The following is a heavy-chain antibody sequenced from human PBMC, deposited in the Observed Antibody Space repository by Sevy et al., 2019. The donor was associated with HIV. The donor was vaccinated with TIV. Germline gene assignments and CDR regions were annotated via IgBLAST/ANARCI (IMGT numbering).Heavy chain of an antibody. Sequence: GGSLRLSCTASGFTFDDYCMSWVRQAPGKGLEWVALLKSDVYGGTVDHAASVRGRFVISRDDSKTIAYLQMNDLKTEDTGVYYCTRWKEAQSVFDYWGQGALVTVSS. V-gene: IGHV3-49*04. CDR1: GFTFDDYC. CDR3: TRWKEAQSVFDY. CDR2: LKSDVYGGTV. D-gene: IGHD1-1*01. J-gene: IGHJ4*02.